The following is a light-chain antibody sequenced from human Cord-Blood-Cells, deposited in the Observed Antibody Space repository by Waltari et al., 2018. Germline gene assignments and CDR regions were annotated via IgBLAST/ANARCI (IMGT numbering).Light chain of an antibody. V-gene: IGKV3-11*01. J-gene: IGKJ5*01. CDR1: QSVSSY. Sequence: EIVLTQSAATLSLSPGERATLSCRASQSVSSYLAWYQQKPGQAPRLLIYDASNRATGIPARFSGSGSGTDFTLTNSSLEPEDFAVYYCQQRSNWPTFGQGTRLEIK. CDR2: DAS. CDR3: QQRSNWPT.